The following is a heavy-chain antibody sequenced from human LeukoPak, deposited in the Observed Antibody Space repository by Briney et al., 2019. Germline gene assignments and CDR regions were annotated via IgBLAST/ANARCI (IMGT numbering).Heavy chain of an antibody. CDR3: AKLYDYVWGSYRSYDAFDI. CDR2: IRYDGSNK. V-gene: IGHV3-30*02. Sequence: GGSLRLSGAASGLTFSSYGMHWVRQAPGKGLEWVAFIRYDGSNKYYPDSVKGRFPISRDNYKNTLYLQMNSLRAEDTAVYYCAKLYDYVWGSYRSYDAFDIWGQGTMVTVSS. J-gene: IGHJ3*02. CDR1: GLTFSSYG. D-gene: IGHD3-16*02.